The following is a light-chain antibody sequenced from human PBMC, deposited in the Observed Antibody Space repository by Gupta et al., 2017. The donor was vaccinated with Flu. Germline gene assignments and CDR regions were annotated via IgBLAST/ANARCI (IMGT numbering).Light chain of an antibody. CDR2: DAS. J-gene: IGKJ1*01. CDR3: QQDGYSPQP. Sequence: EIVLTQSPGTLSLSPGERATLSCRASQSVYNNYLAWFQQKPGQTPRLLIHDASTRATGIPDRFSGSGSGTDFTLTISRLEPEDFAVYYCQQDGYSPQPFGQGTKVEIK. V-gene: IGKV3-20*01. CDR1: QSVYNNY.